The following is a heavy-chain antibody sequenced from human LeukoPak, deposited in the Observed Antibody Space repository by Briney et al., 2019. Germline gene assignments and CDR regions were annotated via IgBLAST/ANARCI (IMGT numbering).Heavy chain of an antibody. V-gene: IGHV5-51*01. CDR2: TYPGDSDT. D-gene: IGHD2-2*01. J-gene: IGHJ5*02. CDR3: ARSLSSTSQNWFDP. Sequence: GESLKISCKGSGYSFTSYWIGWVRQMPEKGLEWMGITYPGDSDTRYSPSFQGQVTISADRSISTAYLQWSSLKASDTAMYYCARSLSSTSQNWFDPWGQGTLVTVFS. CDR1: GYSFTSYW.